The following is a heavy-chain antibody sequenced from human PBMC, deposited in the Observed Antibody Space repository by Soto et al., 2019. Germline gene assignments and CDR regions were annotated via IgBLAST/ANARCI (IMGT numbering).Heavy chain of an antibody. J-gene: IGHJ4*02. CDR1: GGSISSSSYY. CDR2: IYYSGST. Sequence: SETLSLTCTVSGGSISSSSYYWGWIRQPPGKGLEWIGSIYYSGSTYYNPSLKSRVTISVDTSKNQFSLKLSSVTAADTAVYYCARMYSSSWYFDYWGQGTLVTVSS. D-gene: IGHD6-13*01. V-gene: IGHV4-39*01. CDR3: ARMYSSSWYFDY.